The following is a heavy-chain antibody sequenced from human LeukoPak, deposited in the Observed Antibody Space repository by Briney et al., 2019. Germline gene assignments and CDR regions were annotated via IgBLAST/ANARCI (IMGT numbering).Heavy chain of an antibody. CDR2: ISGYNGNT. D-gene: IGHD6-19*01. J-gene: IGHJ4*02. CDR3: ARVGSGWFLDY. V-gene: IGHV1-18*01. CDR1: GYTFTSYG. Sequence: ASVTVSCKASGYTFTSYGISWVRQAPGQGLEWMGCISGYNGNTNHAQKLQGRLTMTTHTPTSTAYMELRSLRSDDTAVYYCARVGSGWFLDYWGQGTLVTVSS.